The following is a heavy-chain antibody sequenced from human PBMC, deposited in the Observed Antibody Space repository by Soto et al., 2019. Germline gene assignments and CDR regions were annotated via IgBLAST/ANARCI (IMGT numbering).Heavy chain of an antibody. CDR1: GFTFSSYG. J-gene: IGHJ4*02. D-gene: IGHD6-19*01. CDR2: IWYDGSNK. V-gene: IGHV3-33*01. CDR3: ARDCAGYSSGWYQRGGFDY. Sequence: QVQLVESGGGVVQPGRSLRLSCAASGFTFSSYGMHWVRQAPGKGLEWVAVIWYDGSNKYYADSVKGRFTTSRDNSKNTLYLQMKSLRAEDTAVYYCARDCAGYSSGWYQRGGFDYWGQGTLVTVSS.